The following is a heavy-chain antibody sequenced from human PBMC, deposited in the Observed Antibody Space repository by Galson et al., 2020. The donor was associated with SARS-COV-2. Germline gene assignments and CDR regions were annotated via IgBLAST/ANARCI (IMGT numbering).Heavy chain of an antibody. Sequence: GGSLRLSCAASGFTFSSYAMHWVRQAPGEGLVWVAALSSHGNNESYADSAKARLTISTDNSKNTLYLQMNSLRPEDTAVYYCAKSRSDFWGGDSSSYYYYNIDVWGQGTTVTVSS. CDR3: AKSRSDFWGGDSSSYYYYNIDV. J-gene: IGHJ6*02. D-gene: IGHD3-3*01. CDR2: LSSHGNNE. CDR1: GFTFSSYA. V-gene: IGHV3-30-3*02.